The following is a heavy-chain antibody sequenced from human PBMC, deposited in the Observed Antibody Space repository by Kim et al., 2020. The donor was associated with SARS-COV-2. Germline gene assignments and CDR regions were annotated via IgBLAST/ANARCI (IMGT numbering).Heavy chain of an antibody. CDR3: TRSYVSGVDF. CDR1: GFTFSDHY. V-gene: IGHV3-72*01. CDR2: VGRKAIRYTT. D-gene: IGHD2-15*01. Sequence: GGSLRLSCAASGFTFSDHYMSWVRQAQGKGLEWIGRVGRKAIRYTTYYAASGKGKFTISRDDSHNPIYMKMSSLKSEDTAIYYCTRSYVSGVDFWGQGTLVLVSA. J-gene: IGHJ4*02.